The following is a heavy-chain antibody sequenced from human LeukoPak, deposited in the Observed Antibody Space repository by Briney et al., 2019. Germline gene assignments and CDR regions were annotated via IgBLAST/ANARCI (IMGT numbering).Heavy chain of an antibody. Sequence: SETLSLTCAVYGGSFSGYYWSWIRQPPGKGLEWIGEINHSGSTNYNPSLKSRVTISVDTSKNQFSLKLSSVTAADAAVYYCARSSPTVYYGMDVWGKGTTVTVSS. J-gene: IGHJ6*04. CDR1: GGSFSGYY. CDR2: INHSGST. CDR3: ARSSPTVYYGMDV. V-gene: IGHV4-34*01. D-gene: IGHD1-26*01.